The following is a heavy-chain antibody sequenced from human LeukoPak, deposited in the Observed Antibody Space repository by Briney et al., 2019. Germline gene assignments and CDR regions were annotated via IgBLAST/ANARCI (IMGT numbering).Heavy chain of an antibody. CDR2: IYYSGST. CDR1: GGSISSYY. CDR3: ARENWYYDILTGFDY. V-gene: IGHV4-59*01. Sequence: PSETLSLTCTVPGGSISSYYWSWIRQPPGKGLEWIGYIYYSGSTNYNPSLKSRVTISVDTSKNQFSLKLSSVTAADTAVYYCARENWYYDILTGFDYWGQGTLVTVSS. D-gene: IGHD3-9*01. J-gene: IGHJ4*02.